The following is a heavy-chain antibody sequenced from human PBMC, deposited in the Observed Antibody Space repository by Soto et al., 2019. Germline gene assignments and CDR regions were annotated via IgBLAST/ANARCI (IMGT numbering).Heavy chain of an antibody. Sequence: SVKVSCKASGYTFTGYYMHWVRQAPGQGLEWMGWINPNSGGTNYAQKFQGWVTMTRDTSISTAYMELSRLRSDDTAVYYCARDSAGIVGAIFAFDIWGQGTMVTVSS. CDR3: ARDSAGIVGAIFAFDI. CDR2: INPNSGGT. J-gene: IGHJ3*02. CDR1: GYTFTGYY. D-gene: IGHD1-26*01. V-gene: IGHV1-2*04.